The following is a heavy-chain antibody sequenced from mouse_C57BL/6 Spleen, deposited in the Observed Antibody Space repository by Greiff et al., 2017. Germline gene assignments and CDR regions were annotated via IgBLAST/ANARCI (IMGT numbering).Heavy chain of an antibody. V-gene: IGHV14-2*01. D-gene: IGHD2-1*01. CDR3: ARGGNGFAY. CDR2: IDPEDGDT. Sequence: EVQLQESGAELVKPGASVKLSCTASGFNINDYYMHWVKQRTEQGLEWIGRIDPEDGDTNYAPKFQGKATITADTSSNTAYLQLSSLTSADPAVYYCARGGNGFAYWGQGTLVTVSA. J-gene: IGHJ3*01. CDR1: GFNINDYY.